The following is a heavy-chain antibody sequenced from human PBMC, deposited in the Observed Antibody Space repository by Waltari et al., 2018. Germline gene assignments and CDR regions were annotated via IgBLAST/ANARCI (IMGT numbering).Heavy chain of an antibody. CDR1: GFTFSSYS. CDR2: ISSSSSTI. D-gene: IGHD1-26*01. CDR3: ARDRGGSLFDY. V-gene: IGHV3-48*04. J-gene: IGHJ4*02. Sequence: EVQLVESGGGLVQPGGSLRLSCADCGFTFSSYSLNWVRQAPGKGLEWVSYISSSSSTIYYADSVKGRFTISRDNAKNSLYLQMNSLRAEDTAVYYCARDRGGSLFDYWGQGTLVTVSS.